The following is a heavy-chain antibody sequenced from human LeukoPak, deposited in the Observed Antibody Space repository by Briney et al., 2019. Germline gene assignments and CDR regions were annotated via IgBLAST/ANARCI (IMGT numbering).Heavy chain of an antibody. CDR1: GFTFSSYE. J-gene: IGHJ6*04. D-gene: IGHD2-2*01. CDR2: ISSSGSTI. CDR3: ARDRIVVVPAARVYYYYGMDV. V-gene: IGHV3-48*03. Sequence: GGPLRLSCAASGFTFSSYEMNWVRQAPGKGLEWVSYISSSGSTIYYADSVKGRFTISRDNAKNSLYLQMNSLRAEDTAVYYCARDRIVVVPAARVYYYYGMDVWGKGTTVTVSS.